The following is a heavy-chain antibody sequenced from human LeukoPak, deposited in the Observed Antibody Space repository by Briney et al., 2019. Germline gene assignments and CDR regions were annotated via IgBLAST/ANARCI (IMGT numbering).Heavy chain of an antibody. CDR1: GFTFSSYA. Sequence: GGSLRLSCAASGFTFSSYAMSWVRQAPGKGLGWVSAISGSGGSTYYADSVKGRFTISRDNSKNTLYLQMNSLRAEDTAVYYCAKGDFNWNYASWGQGTLVTVSS. D-gene: IGHD1-7*01. CDR3: AKGDFNWNYAS. J-gene: IGHJ4*02. CDR2: ISGSGGST. V-gene: IGHV3-23*01.